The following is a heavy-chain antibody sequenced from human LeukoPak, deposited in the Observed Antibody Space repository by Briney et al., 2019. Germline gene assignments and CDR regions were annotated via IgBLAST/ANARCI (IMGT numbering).Heavy chain of an antibody. V-gene: IGHV4-59*01. CDR3: ARDRYYYDSSGYRFFDY. CDR1: GGSISSYY. J-gene: IGHJ4*02. Sequence: SETLSPTCTVSGGSISSYYWSWIRQPPGKGLEWIGYIYYSGSTNYNPSLKSRVTISVDTSKNQFSLKLSSVTAADTAVYYCARDRYYYDSSGYRFFDYWGQGTLVTVSS. D-gene: IGHD3-22*01. CDR2: IYYSGST.